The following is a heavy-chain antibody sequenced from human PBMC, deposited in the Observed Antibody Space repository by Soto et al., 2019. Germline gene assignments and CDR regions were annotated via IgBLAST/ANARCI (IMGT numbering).Heavy chain of an antibody. CDR2: MNPNSGNT. V-gene: IGHV1-8*01. J-gene: IGHJ6*03. D-gene: IGHD6-19*01. CDR3: ARMAGSSSIYYYDYMDV. CDR1: GYTFTSYD. Sequence: ASVKVSCKASGYTFTSYDINWVRQATGQGLEWMGWMNPNSGNTGYAQKFQGRVTMTRNTSISTAYMELSSLRSEDTAVYYCARMAGSSSIYYYDYMDVWGKGTTVTVSS.